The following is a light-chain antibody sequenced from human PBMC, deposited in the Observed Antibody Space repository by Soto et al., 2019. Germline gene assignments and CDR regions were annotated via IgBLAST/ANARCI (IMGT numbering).Light chain of an antibody. CDR2: GAS. J-gene: IGKJ1*01. CDR3: QQYDSSPRT. CDR1: QSVSSRS. Sequence: EGVWTQTTDTLSFSPGERANFCCKASQSVSSRSLALYQQKPGQAPRLLISGASSRAADIPDRFSGSGSGTDFTLTINRLEPEDFAVYYCQQYDSSPRTFGQGTKVDIK. V-gene: IGKV3-20*01.